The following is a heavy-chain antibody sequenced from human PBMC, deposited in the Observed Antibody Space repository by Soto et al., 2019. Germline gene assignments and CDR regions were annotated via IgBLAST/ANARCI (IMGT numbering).Heavy chain of an antibody. J-gene: IGHJ4*02. Sequence: GASVKVSCKVSGYTLTELSMHWVRQAPGKGLEWMVGFDPEDCDIIYAQKFQGRVTMTEDISTDTAYMELSSLRSEDTAVYYCATVWRYGSGTFFDYWGQGTLVTVSS. CDR2: FDPEDCDI. CDR3: ATVWRYGSGTFFDY. D-gene: IGHD3-10*01. CDR1: GYTLTELS. V-gene: IGHV1-24*01.